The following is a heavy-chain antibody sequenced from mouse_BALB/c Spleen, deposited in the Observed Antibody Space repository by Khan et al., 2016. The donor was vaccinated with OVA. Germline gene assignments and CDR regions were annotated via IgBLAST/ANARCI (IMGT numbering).Heavy chain of an antibody. CDR2: IWGNGNT. Sequence: QVQLKESGPGLVAPPQSLSITCTVSGFSLTAYGVNWVRQPPGKGLEWLGMIWGNGNTDYKSTLKSRLSISKDNSKSQVFLKMNSLQTDDTARYYCARAYYGDDDYSMDYWGQGTSVTVSA. CDR3: ARAYYGDDDYSMDY. V-gene: IGHV2-6-7*01. D-gene: IGHD2-9*01. J-gene: IGHJ4*01. CDR1: GFSLTAYG.